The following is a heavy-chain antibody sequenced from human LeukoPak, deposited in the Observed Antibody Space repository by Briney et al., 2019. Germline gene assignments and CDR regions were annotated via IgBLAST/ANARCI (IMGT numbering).Heavy chain of an antibody. CDR3: AKDWDYDSSGYYDTEDY. CDR1: GGSISSSSYY. J-gene: IGHJ4*02. V-gene: IGHV4-39*02. Sequence: PSETLSLTCTVSGGSISSSSYYWGWIRQPPGKGLEWIGSIYYSGSTYYNPSLKSRVTISVDTSKNQFSLKLSSVTAADTAVYYCAKDWDYDSSGYYDTEDYWGQGTLDTVSS. D-gene: IGHD3-22*01. CDR2: IYYSGST.